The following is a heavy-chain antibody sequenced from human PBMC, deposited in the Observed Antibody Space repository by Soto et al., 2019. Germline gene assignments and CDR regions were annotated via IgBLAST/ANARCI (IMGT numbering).Heavy chain of an antibody. CDR3: ARAYGDYVTFLGY. V-gene: IGHV4-39*01. J-gene: IGHJ4*02. CDR1: GGSISSSSYY. CDR2: IYYSGST. Sequence: SETLSLTCTVSGGSISSSSYYWGWIRQPPGKGLEWIGSIYYSGSTYYNPSLKSRVTISVDTSKNQFSLKLSSVTAADTAVYYCARAYGDYVTFLGYWGQGTLVTVSS. D-gene: IGHD4-17*01.